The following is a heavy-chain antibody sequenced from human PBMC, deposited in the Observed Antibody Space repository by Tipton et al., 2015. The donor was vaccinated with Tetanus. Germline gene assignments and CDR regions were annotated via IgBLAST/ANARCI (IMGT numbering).Heavy chain of an antibody. D-gene: IGHD3-10*01. V-gene: IGHV3-9*01. CDR1: GFTFNDFA. CDR3: ARAVRGRDVFDV. CDR2: VSGAGGSK. Sequence: RSLRLSCVGSGFTFNDFAIHWVRQVSGKGLEWVSAVSGAGGSKVYADSVKGRFTISRDNANNSLYLQMSSLRPEDTVLYYCARAVRGRDVFDVWGQGTVVTVSS. J-gene: IGHJ3*01.